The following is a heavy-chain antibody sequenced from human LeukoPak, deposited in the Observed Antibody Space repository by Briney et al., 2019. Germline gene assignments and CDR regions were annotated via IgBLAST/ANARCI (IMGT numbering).Heavy chain of an antibody. Sequence: SETLSLTCTVSGGSISSYYWSWIRQPPGKGLEWIGYIYYSGSTNHNPSLKSRVTMSVDTSKNQFSLKLSSVTAADTAVYYCARGGYSGYDWDYWGQGILVTVSS. CDR1: GGSISSYY. CDR3: ARGGYSGYDWDY. V-gene: IGHV4-59*12. J-gene: IGHJ4*02. D-gene: IGHD5-12*01. CDR2: IYYSGST.